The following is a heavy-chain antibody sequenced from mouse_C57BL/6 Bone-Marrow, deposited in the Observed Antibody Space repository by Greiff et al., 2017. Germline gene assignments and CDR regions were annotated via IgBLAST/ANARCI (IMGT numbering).Heavy chain of an antibody. V-gene: IGHV1-72*01. CDR2: IDPKSGGT. J-gene: IGHJ2*01. CDR1: GYTFTSYW. CDR3: ARYSLDYFDY. Sequence: QVQLQQPGAELVKPGASVKLSCKASGYTFTSYWMHWVKQRPGRGLEWIGRIDPKSGGTQYNEKFKRKATLTVDKPSSTAYMQLSSLTSEDAAVYYCARYSLDYFDYWGQGTTLTVSS.